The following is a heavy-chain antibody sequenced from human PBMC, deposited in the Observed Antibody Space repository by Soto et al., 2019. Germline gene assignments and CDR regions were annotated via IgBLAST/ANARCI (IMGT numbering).Heavy chain of an antibody. CDR2: ISTSGSTI. CDR3: VRDADLQSNFEY. CDR1: GFTLSSYE. Sequence: GGSLRLSCAASGFTLSSYEMDWVRQAPGKGLEWVAYISTSGSTIYYADSVKGRFTISRDNAKKSVYLQMNSLRAEDTAVYYWVRDADLQSNFEYWGQGTLVTVSS. V-gene: IGHV3-48*03. J-gene: IGHJ4*02.